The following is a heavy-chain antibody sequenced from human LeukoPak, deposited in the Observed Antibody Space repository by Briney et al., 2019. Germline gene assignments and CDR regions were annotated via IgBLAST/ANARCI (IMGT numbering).Heavy chain of an antibody. J-gene: IGHJ4*02. V-gene: IGHV4-34*01. D-gene: IGHD4-17*01. Sequence: SETLSLTCAVYGGSFSGYYWSWIRQPPGKGLEWIGEINHSGSTNYNPSLKSRVTISVDTSKNQSSLKLSSVTAADTAVYYCARRRIYGDYFDYWGQGTLVTVSA. CDR1: GGSFSGYY. CDR3: ARRRIYGDYFDY. CDR2: INHSGST.